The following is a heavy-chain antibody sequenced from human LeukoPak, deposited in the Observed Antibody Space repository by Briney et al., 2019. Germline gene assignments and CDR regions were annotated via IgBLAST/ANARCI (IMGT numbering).Heavy chain of an antibody. D-gene: IGHD5-12*01. CDR2: ISYDGSNK. CDR1: GFTFSSYA. V-gene: IGHV3-30-3*01. J-gene: IGHJ4*02. CDR3: ARGGYSGYDYVDYFDY. Sequence: GGSLRLSCAASGFTFSSYAMHWVRQAPGKGLEWVAVISYDGSNKYYADSVKGRFTISRDNSKNTLYLQMNSLRAEDTAVYYCARGGYSGYDYVDYFDYWGQGTLVTVSS.